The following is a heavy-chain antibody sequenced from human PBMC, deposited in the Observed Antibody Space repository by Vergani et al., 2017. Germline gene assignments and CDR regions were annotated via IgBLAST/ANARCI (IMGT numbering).Heavy chain of an antibody. D-gene: IGHD3-10*01. CDR3: ARVQSGVVGGVQGATDYDYGLDV. Sequence: QVQLVQSGSELKKPGASVKISCKTSGYSFTTYAINCLRQAPGQGLEWMGKINTNTGNPTYAQGFTGRFVFSLDRPASAANLQISGLKTEDTAVYFCARVQSGVVGGVQGATDYDYGLDVWGQGTTVNVSS. CDR2: INTNTGNP. V-gene: IGHV7-4-1*02. J-gene: IGHJ6*02. CDR1: GYSFTTYA.